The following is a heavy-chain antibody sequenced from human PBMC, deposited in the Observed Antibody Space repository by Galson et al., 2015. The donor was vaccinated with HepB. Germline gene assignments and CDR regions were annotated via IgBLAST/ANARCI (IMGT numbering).Heavy chain of an antibody. J-gene: IGHJ2*01. Sequence: SLRLSCAASGFTFSSYDMHWVRQATGKGLEWVSAIGTAGDPYYPGSVKGRFTISRENAKNSLYLQMNSLRAGDTAVYYCARARVVVPAAMSWYFDLWGRGTLVTVSS. CDR1: GFTFSSYD. CDR2: IGTAGDP. CDR3: ARARVVVPAAMSWYFDL. D-gene: IGHD2-2*01. V-gene: IGHV3-13*05.